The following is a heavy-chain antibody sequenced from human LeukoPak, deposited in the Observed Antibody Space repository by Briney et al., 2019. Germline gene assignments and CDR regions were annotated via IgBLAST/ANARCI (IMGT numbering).Heavy chain of an antibody. J-gene: IGHJ2*01. D-gene: IGHD3-22*01. V-gene: IGHV3-30*18. CDR2: ISYDGSNK. Sequence: GGSLRLSCAASGFTFSSYGMHWVRQAPGKGLEWVAVISYDGSNKYYADSVKGRFTISRDNSKNTLYLQMNRLRAEDTAVYYCAKDSPQKWLPHLWYFDLWGRGTLVTVSS. CDR3: AKDSPQKWLPHLWYFDL. CDR1: GFTFSSYG.